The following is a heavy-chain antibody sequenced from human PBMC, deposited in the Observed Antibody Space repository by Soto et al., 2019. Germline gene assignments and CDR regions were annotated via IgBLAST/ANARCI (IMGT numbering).Heavy chain of an antibody. V-gene: IGHV4-31*03. CDR2: IYYSGST. Sequence: SETLSLTCTVSGGSISSGGYYWSWIRQHPGKGLEWIGYIYYSGSTYYNPSLKSRVTISVDTSKNQFSLRLTSMTAADTAVYYCAVPGHGDFDYWSQGTLATV. J-gene: IGHJ4*02. CDR1: GGSISSGGYY. CDR3: AVPGHGDFDY.